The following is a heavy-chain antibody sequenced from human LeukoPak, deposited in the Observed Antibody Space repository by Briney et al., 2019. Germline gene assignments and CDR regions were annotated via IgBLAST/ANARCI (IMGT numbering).Heavy chain of an antibody. J-gene: IGHJ4*02. CDR1: GYSFTSDW. CDR2: IDPSDSYT. CDR3: VRARYDSSGPDY. D-gene: IGHD3-22*01. Sequence: GESLKISCKGSGYSFTSDWISWVRQLPGKGLEWMGRIDPSDSYTNYSPSFQGHVTISADKSISTAYLQWSSLKASDTAMYYCVRARYDSSGPDYWGQGTLVTVSS. V-gene: IGHV5-10-1*01.